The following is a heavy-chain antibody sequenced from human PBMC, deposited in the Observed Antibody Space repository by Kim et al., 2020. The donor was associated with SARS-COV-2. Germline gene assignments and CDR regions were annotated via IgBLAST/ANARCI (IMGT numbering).Heavy chain of an antibody. D-gene: IGHD6-13*01. CDR1: GYTFTGYY. J-gene: IGHJ5*01. Sequence: ASVKVSCKASGYTFTGYYMHWMRQAPGQGPEWMGWINPNSGDINYAQKFQGRVTMTRDTSISTAYMELSSLRSDDTAVYYCARPGAAAGTGWFDSWGQGTLVTVSS. V-gene: IGHV1-2*02. CDR2: INPNSGDI. CDR3: ARPGAAAGTGWFDS.